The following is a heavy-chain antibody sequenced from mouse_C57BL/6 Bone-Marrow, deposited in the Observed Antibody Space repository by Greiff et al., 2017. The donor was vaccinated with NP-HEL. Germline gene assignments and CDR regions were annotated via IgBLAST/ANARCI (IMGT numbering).Heavy chain of an antibody. CDR1: GFNIKDDY. D-gene: IGHD1-1*01. V-gene: IGHV14-4*01. CDR3: TITTVVADMDY. CDR2: IDPENGDT. J-gene: IGHJ4*01. Sequence: EVKLMESGAELVRPGASVKLSCTASGFNIKDDYMHWVKQRPEQGLEWIGWIDPENGDTEYASKFQGKATITADTSSNTAYLQLSSLTSEDTAVYYCTITTVVADMDYWGQGTSVTVSS.